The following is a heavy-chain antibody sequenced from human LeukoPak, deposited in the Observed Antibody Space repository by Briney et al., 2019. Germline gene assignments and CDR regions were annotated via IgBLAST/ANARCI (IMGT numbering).Heavy chain of an antibody. Sequence: SETLSLTCTVSGGSVSSGSYYWGWIRQPPGKGLEWIGYIYYSGSTNYNPSLKSRVTISVDTSKNQFSLKLSSVTAADTAVYYCARVDILADYYQGGSGFDPWGQGTLVTVSS. CDR3: ARVDILADYYQGGSGFDP. CDR2: IYYSGST. V-gene: IGHV4-61*01. CDR1: GGSVSSGSYY. J-gene: IGHJ5*02. D-gene: IGHD3-9*01.